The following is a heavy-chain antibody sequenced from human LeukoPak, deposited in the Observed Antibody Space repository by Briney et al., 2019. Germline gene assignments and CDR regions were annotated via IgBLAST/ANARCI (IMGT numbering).Heavy chain of an antibody. V-gene: IGHV3-21*01. Sequence: GGSLRLSCTASGFTFSSYSMNWVRQAPGKGLEWVSSISSSSSYIYYADSVKGRFTISRDNAKNSLYLQMNSLRAEDTAVYYCARDIVVVVAAQKAFDIWGQGTMVTVSS. J-gene: IGHJ3*02. CDR3: ARDIVVVVAAQKAFDI. CDR2: ISSSSSYI. CDR1: GFTFSSYS. D-gene: IGHD2-15*01.